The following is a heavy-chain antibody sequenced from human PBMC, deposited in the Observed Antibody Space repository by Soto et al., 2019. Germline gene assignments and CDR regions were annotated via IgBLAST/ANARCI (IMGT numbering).Heavy chain of an antibody. Sequence: QVQLIQFGAEVKKPGASVKVSCRASGYTFTKFHIHWVRQAPGQGLEWMGMIDPSGGVTRDAQRVQGRITRTSDTATSSVYMELRGQTSEDTAVYYCARDVIGPDNSETIGSHFAHWGPGTLVTVSS. CDR1: GYTFTKFH. V-gene: IGHV1-46*01. J-gene: IGHJ4*02. CDR2: IDPSGGVT. D-gene: IGHD1-7*01. CDR3: ARDVIGPDNSETIGSHFAH.